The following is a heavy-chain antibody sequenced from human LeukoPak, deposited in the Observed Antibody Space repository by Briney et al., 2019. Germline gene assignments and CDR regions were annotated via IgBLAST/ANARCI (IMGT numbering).Heavy chain of an antibody. Sequence: PGGSLRLSCEASGLTFNNYAMHWVRHTPGKGLEWVANIQQDGSEKNYVASVKGRFTISRDNAKNSLYLHMNSLRPEDTAIYYCARGSGSSYFDYWGRGTLVTVSS. V-gene: IGHV3-7*04. CDR2: IQQDGSEK. CDR3: ARGSGSSYFDY. CDR1: GLTFNNYA. J-gene: IGHJ4*02. D-gene: IGHD1-26*01.